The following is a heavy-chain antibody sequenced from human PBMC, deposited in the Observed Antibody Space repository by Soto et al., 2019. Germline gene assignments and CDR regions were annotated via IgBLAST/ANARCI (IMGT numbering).Heavy chain of an antibody. V-gene: IGHV3-7*03. Sequence: PGGSLRLSCAASGFTFSSYWMSWVRQAPGKGLEWVANIKQDGSEKYYVDSVKGRFTISRDNAKNSLYLQMNSLRAEDTAVYYCARGPYCSSTSCYLPADAFDIWGQGTMVTVSS. CDR3: ARGPYCSSTSCYLPADAFDI. J-gene: IGHJ3*02. CDR2: IKQDGSEK. CDR1: GFTFSSYW. D-gene: IGHD2-2*01.